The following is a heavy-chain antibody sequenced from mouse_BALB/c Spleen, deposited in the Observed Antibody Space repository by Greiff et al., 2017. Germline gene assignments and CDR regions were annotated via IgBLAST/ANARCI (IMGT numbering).Heavy chain of an antibody. J-gene: IGHJ4*01. Sequence: EVKLVESGGGLVQPGGSRKLSCAASGFTFSSFGMHWVRQAPEKGLEWVAYISSGSSTIYYADTVKGRFTISRDNPKNTLFLQMTSLRSEDTAMYYCARGGYDLGYAMDYWGQGTSVTVSS. D-gene: IGHD2-14*01. CDR3: ARGGYDLGYAMDY. CDR1: GFTFSSFG. CDR2: ISSGSSTI. V-gene: IGHV5-17*02.